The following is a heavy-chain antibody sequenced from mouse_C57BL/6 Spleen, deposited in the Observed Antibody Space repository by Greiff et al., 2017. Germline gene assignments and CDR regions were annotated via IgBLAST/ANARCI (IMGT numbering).Heavy chain of an antibody. Sequence: VKLQQPGAELVRPGSSVKLSCKASGYTFTSYWMDWVKQRPGQGLEWIGNIYPSDSETHYNQKFKDKATLTVDKSSSTAYMQLSSLTSEDSAVYYCARDYSNFYAMDYWGQGTSVTVSS. J-gene: IGHJ4*01. D-gene: IGHD2-5*01. CDR2: IYPSDSET. CDR1: GYTFTSYW. V-gene: IGHV1-61*01. CDR3: ARDYSNFYAMDY.